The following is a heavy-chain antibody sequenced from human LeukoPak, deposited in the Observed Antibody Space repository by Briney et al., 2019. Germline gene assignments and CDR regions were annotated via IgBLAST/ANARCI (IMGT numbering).Heavy chain of an antibody. CDR2: ISGSGGST. CDR3: AKDLKYYDSSGYYYL. Sequence: GASLRLSCAASGFTFSSYAMSWVRQAPRKGLEWVSAISGSGGSTYYADSVKSRFTISRDNSKNTLYLQMNSLRAEDTAVYYCAKDLKYYDSSGYYYLWGQGTLVTVSS. D-gene: IGHD3-22*01. V-gene: IGHV3-23*01. J-gene: IGHJ5*02. CDR1: GFTFSSYA.